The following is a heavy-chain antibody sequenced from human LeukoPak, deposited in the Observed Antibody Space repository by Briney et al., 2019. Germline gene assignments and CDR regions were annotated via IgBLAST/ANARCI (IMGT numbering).Heavy chain of an antibody. CDR2: INSDGSST. D-gene: IGHD3-22*01. V-gene: IGHV3-74*01. J-gene: IGHJ4*02. CDR1: GFTFSSYW. Sequence: EGSLRLSCAAPGFTFSSYWMHWVRHAPGKGLVWVSRINSDGSSTSYADSVKGRFTISRDNAKNTLYLQMNSLRAEDTAVYYCARGGRYYDSSGFYGGTNFDYWGQGTLVTVSS. CDR3: ARGGRYYDSSGFYGGTNFDY.